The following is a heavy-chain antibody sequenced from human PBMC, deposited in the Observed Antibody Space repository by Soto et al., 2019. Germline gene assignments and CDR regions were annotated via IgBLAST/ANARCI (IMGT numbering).Heavy chain of an antibody. D-gene: IGHD2-2*01. CDR1: GFIYRSYW. CDR3: ARAQYLADDAFDI. J-gene: IGHJ3*02. CDR2: INGDGRST. Sequence: GGALRLSCAASGFIYRSYWMHWVRRVPGKGLVWVSRINGDGRSTSYADSVKGRFTFSRDNAKNTLYLQMNSLRADDTAVYYCARAQYLADDAFDIWGQGAMVTVSS. V-gene: IGHV3-74*01.